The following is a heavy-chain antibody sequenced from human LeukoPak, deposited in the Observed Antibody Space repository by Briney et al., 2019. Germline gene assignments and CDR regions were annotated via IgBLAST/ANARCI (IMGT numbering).Heavy chain of an antibody. J-gene: IGHJ4*02. CDR2: IYYSGST. Sequence: SETLSLTCTVSGXSISSGGYYWSWIRQHPGKGLEWIGYIYYSGSTYYNPSLKSRVTISVDTSKNQFSLKLSSVTTADTAVYYCARGSPVSFNYWGQGSLVTVSS. CDR1: GXSISSGGYY. CDR3: ARGSPVSFNY. D-gene: IGHD3-10*01. V-gene: IGHV4-31*03.